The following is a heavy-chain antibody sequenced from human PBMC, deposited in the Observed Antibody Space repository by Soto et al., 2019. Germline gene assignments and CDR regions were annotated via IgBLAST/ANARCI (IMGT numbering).Heavy chain of an antibody. CDR2: ISAYNGNT. Sequence: QVQLVQSGAEVKKPGASVKVSCKASGYTFTSYGISWVRQAPGQGLEWMGWISAYNGNTNYAQKLQGRVTMTTDTSTSTAYRELRSLISDDTAVDYCASDAGYDSSGFNYWGQGTLVTVSS. V-gene: IGHV1-18*01. D-gene: IGHD3-22*01. CDR3: ASDAGYDSSGFNY. J-gene: IGHJ4*02. CDR1: GYTFTSYG.